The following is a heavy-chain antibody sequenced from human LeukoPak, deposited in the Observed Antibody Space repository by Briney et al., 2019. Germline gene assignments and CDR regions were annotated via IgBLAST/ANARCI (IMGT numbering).Heavy chain of an antibody. CDR2: INPNTGDT. D-gene: IGHD5-12*01. V-gene: IGHV1-2*02. CDR3: ARDLATIDGIAWYYFEN. Sequence: ASVKVSCKASGYTFTDHYIHWVRQAPGQGFEWMGWINPNTGDTDYAQKFQDRIAISTYTSISTVYMELSRLKSDDTALYYCARDLATIDGIAWYYFENWGQGTLVTVS. CDR1: GYTFTDHY. J-gene: IGHJ4*02.